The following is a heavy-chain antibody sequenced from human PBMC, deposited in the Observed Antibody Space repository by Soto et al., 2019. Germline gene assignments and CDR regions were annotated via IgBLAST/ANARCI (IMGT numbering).Heavy chain of an antibody. Sequence: SETLSLTCTVSGGSVSSGSYYWSWIRQPPGKGLEWIGYIYYSGSTNYNPSLKSRVTISVDTSKNQFSLKLSSVTAADTAVYYCARDLDYCSGGSCYSLGYFDYWGQGTLVTVS. D-gene: IGHD2-15*01. CDR1: GGSVSSGSYY. V-gene: IGHV4-61*01. CDR3: ARDLDYCSGGSCYSLGYFDY. J-gene: IGHJ4*02. CDR2: IYYSGST.